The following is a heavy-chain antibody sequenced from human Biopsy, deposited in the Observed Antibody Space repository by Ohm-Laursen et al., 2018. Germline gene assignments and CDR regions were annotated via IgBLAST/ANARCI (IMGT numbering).Heavy chain of an antibody. CDR1: GDSISSYY. Sequence: GTLSLTCTVSGDSISSYYWSWIRQPPGKGLQWIGYVYYTGSTDYNPSLQSRVTISVDTSKNHFSLRLRSVTPADTAIYCARDRGYYSDRTVPGYFDLWGRGTLVTVSS. CDR2: VYYTGST. CDR3: ARDRGYYSDRTVPGYFDL. D-gene: IGHD3-22*01. J-gene: IGHJ2*01. V-gene: IGHV4-59*01.